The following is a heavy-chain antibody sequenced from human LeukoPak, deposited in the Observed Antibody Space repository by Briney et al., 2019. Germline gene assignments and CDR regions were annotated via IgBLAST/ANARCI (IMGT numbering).Heavy chain of an antibody. V-gene: IGHV1-24*01. J-gene: IGHJ4*02. D-gene: IGHD4-11*01. Sequence: PGASVKVSCKVSGYTLTELSMHWVRQAPGKGLEWMGGFDPEDGETIYAQKFQGRVTMTEDTSTDTAYMELSSLRSEDTAVYYCAPPLRYSNWNDYWGQGTLVTVSS. CDR1: GYTLTELS. CDR3: APPLRYSNWNDY. CDR2: FDPEDGET.